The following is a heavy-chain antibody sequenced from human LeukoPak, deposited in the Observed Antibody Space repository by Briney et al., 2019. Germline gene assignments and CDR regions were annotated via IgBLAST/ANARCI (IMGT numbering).Heavy chain of an antibody. J-gene: IGHJ4*02. CDR1: GFTFSSYG. Sequence: GGSLRLSCAASGFTFSSYGMSWVRQAPGKRLEWVSAISGSGGSTYYADSVKGRFTISRDNSKNTLYLQMNSLRAEDTAVYYCAKEENLGYCSGGSCSFQYYFDYWGQGTLVTVSS. CDR2: ISGSGGST. D-gene: IGHD2-15*01. CDR3: AKEENLGYCSGGSCSFQYYFDY. V-gene: IGHV3-23*01.